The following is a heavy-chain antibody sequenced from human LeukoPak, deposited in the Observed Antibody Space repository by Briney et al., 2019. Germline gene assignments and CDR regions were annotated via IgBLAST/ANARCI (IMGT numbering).Heavy chain of an antibody. CDR1: GYTFTSYD. Sequence: ASVKVSCKASGYTFTSYDINWVRQATGQGLEWMGWMNPNSGNTGYAQKSQGRVTMTRNTSISTAYMELSSLRSEDTAVYYCARGEMRVGATDYWGQGTLVTVSS. CDR3: ARGEMRVGATDY. D-gene: IGHD1-26*01. J-gene: IGHJ4*02. V-gene: IGHV1-8*01. CDR2: MNPNSGNT.